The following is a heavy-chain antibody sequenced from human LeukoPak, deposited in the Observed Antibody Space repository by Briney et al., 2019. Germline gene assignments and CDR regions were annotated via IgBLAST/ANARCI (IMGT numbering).Heavy chain of an antibody. V-gene: IGHV4-59*01. CDR3: ARTGWVGATTNWLDP. CDR1: GGSISSYY. CDR2: IYYSGST. D-gene: IGHD1-26*01. Sequence: SETLSLTCTVSGGSISSYYWSWIRQPPGKGLEWVGYIYYSGSTNYIPSLKSRVTISVDTSKNQFSLKLSSVTAADTAVYYCARTGWVGATTNWLDPWGQGTLVTVSS. J-gene: IGHJ5*02.